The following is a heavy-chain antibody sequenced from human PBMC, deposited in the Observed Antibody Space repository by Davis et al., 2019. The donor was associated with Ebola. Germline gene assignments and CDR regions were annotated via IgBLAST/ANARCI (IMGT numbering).Heavy chain of an antibody. V-gene: IGHV3-30*03. D-gene: IGHD3-22*01. J-gene: IGHJ4*02. Sequence: PGGSLRLSCAASGFTFTSYGMQWVRQAPGKGLEWVAFISHDGSDEAYADSVKGRFTISRDNSKNTVYLQMNSLRAEDTAMYYCTTELVRGDFDRWGQGTLVTVAA. CDR3: TTELVRGDFDR. CDR2: ISHDGSDE. CDR1: GFTFTSYG.